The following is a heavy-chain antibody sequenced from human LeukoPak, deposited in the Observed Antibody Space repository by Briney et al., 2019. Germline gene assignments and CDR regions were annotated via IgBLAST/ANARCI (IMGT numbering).Heavy chain of an antibody. CDR3: ARVVGSGWPPFDH. Sequence: GGSLRLSCAASGFTFSSYAMSWVRQATGKGLEWVAVIWNDGTNKYYGDSVKGRFTISRDNSKNTVYLQMNSLRDEDTAVYYCARVVGSGWPPFDHWGQGTLVTVSS. V-gene: IGHV3-33*08. J-gene: IGHJ4*02. D-gene: IGHD6-19*01. CDR1: GFTFSSYA. CDR2: IWNDGTNK.